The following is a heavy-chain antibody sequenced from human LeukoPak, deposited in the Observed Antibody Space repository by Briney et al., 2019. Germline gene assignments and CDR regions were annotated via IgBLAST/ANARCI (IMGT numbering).Heavy chain of an antibody. CDR2: ISSSSSYI. D-gene: IGHD2-8*01. Sequence: GGSLRLSCAASGFTFSSYSMNWVRQAPGKGLEWVSSISSSSSYIYYADSVKGRFAISRDNAKNSLYLQMNSLRAEDTAVYYCAREWSRFTPPDYWGQGTLVTVSS. J-gene: IGHJ4*02. CDR1: GFTFSSYS. CDR3: AREWSRFTPPDY. V-gene: IGHV3-21*01.